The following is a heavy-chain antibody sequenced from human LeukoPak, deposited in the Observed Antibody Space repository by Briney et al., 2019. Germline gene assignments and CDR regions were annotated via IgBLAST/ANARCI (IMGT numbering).Heavy chain of an antibody. V-gene: IGHV5-51*01. J-gene: IGHJ4*02. D-gene: IGHD5-24*01. CDR2: IYPGGSET. Sequence: GESLKISCKGLGYSFSSYWNAWVRQRPGKGLEWMGIIYPGGSETRYDPSFQGQVTISADSSTSTAYLQWSSLRASDTAMYYCARASRDGYNRNFDHWGQGTLVTVPS. CDR1: GYSFSSYW. CDR3: ARASRDGYNRNFDH.